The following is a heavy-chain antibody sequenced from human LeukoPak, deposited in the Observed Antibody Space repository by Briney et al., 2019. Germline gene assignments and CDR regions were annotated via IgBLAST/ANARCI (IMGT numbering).Heavy chain of an antibody. CDR1: GYTFTSYG. D-gene: IGHD2-15*01. Sequence: GASVKVSCKASGYTFTSYGISWMRQAPGQGLEWMGWISAYNGNTNYAQKLQGRVTMTTDTSTSTAYMELRSLRSDDTAVYYCARVGHCSGGSCYSAATDAFDIWGQGTMVTVSS. CDR2: ISAYNGNT. V-gene: IGHV1-18*01. CDR3: ARVGHCSGGSCYSAATDAFDI. J-gene: IGHJ3*02.